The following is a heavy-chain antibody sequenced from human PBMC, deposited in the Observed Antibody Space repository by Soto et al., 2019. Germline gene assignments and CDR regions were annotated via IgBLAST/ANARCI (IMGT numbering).Heavy chain of an antibody. D-gene: IGHD4-17*01. CDR3: ARGTPVTTFFVGSHSGMDV. CDR1: GYTFTGYY. Sequence: GASVKVSCKASGYTFTGYYMHWVRQAPGQGLEWMGWINPNSGGTNYAQKFQGWVTMTRDTSISTAYMELSRLRSDDTAVYYGARGTPVTTFFVGSHSGMDVWGQGTTVTVSS. J-gene: IGHJ6*02. CDR2: INPNSGGT. V-gene: IGHV1-2*04.